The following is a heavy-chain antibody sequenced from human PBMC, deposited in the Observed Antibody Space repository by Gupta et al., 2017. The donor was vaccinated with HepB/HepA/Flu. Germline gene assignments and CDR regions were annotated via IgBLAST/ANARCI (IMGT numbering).Heavy chain of an antibody. CDR2: IYWNDDE. J-gene: IGHJ4*02. V-gene: IGHV2-5*01. Sequence: QITLKESGPTLVKPTQTLTLTCTFPGLSLRARGVAVAWIRQPPGKALEWLAIIYWNDDERYSTSLKSRLTITKDTSKNQVVLTMTNMDPVDTATYYCAHTPNWGGLWYFAYWGQGTLVTVSS. D-gene: IGHD7-27*01. CDR1: GLSLRARGVA. CDR3: AHTPNWGGLWYFAY.